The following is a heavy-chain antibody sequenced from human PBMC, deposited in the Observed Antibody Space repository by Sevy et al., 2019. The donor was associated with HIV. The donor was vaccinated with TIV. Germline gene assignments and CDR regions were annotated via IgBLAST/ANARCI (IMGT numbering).Heavy chain of an antibody. Sequence: SETLSLTCTVSGGSISSSSYYWGWIRQPQGKGLEWIGSIYYSGSTYYNPSLKSRVTISVDTSKNQFSLKLSSVTAADTAVYYCAVPTQWELNRDAFDIWGQGTMVTVSS. V-gene: IGHV4-39*01. J-gene: IGHJ3*02. D-gene: IGHD1-26*01. CDR3: AVPTQWELNRDAFDI. CDR2: IYYSGST. CDR1: GGSISSSSYY.